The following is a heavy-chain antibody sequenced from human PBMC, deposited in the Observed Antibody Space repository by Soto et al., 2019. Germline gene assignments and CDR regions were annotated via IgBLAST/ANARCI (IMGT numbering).Heavy chain of an antibody. CDR3: ARDVGLDSDDFFAY. V-gene: IGHV3-23*01. CDR1: GFTFSSYG. CDR2: IRGDGGQT. Sequence: GGSLRLSCTASGFTFSSYGMGWVRQAPGKGLQWVSTIRGDGGQTHYTDSVKGRFSISRDNSKNTVYLQMDSLRAEDTAMYFCARDVGLDSDDFFAYWGQGTQVTVSA. J-gene: IGHJ4*02. D-gene: IGHD3-9*01.